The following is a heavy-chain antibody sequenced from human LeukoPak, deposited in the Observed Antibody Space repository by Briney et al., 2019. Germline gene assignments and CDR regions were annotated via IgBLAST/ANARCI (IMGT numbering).Heavy chain of an antibody. CDR2: IKEDGTKT. CDR3: ARGEAFCDY. V-gene: IGHV3-7*05. CDR1: GXSFSRYW. J-gene: IGHJ4*02. Sequence: GGSLRLSCAASGXSFSRYWMTWVRQAPGKGLEWVANIKEDGTKTYYVDSVKGRFTVSRDNAQNSLYLQMNSLTPEDTAVYFCARGEAFCDYWGQGALVTVSS.